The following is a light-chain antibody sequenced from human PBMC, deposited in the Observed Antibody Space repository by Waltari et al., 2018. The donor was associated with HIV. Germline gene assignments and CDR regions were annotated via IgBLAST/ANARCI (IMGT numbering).Light chain of an antibody. V-gene: IGKV3-15*01. CDR2: SAS. CDR3: QQYNNWPYT. J-gene: IGKJ2*01. Sequence: EILMTQSPDTLSVSPGETATLSCRASQGVNIKLAWYQQKPGQAPRLLIYSASTRATGIRARFSGSGSGTEFTLTITSLQSEDFTIYYCQQYNNWPYTFGQGTKLEI. CDR1: QGVNIK.